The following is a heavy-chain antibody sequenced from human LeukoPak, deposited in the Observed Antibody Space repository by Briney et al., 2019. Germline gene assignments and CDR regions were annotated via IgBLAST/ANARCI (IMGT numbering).Heavy chain of an antibody. CDR2: IIPIFGTA. J-gene: IGHJ4*02. V-gene: IGHV1-69*05. Sequence: SVKVSCEASGGTFSSYAISWLRQAPGQGLEWMGRIIPIFGTANYAQKFQGRVTITTDESTSTAYMELSSLRSEDTAVYYCARGFNYGSGSYGHWGQGTLVTVSS. D-gene: IGHD3-10*01. CDR3: ARGFNYGSGSYGH. CDR1: GGTFSSYA.